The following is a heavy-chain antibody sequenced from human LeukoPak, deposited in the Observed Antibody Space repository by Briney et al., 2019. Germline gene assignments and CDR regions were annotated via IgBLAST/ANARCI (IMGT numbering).Heavy chain of an antibody. Sequence: SVKVSCKASGGTFSSYAISWVRQAPGQGLEWMGGIIPIFGTANYAQKFQGRVTITADESTSTAYMELSSLRSEDTAVYYCATQPQSGSSTSCYSDYWGQGTLVTVSS. CDR3: ATQPQSGSSTSCYSDY. V-gene: IGHV1-69*01. CDR1: GGTFSSYA. J-gene: IGHJ4*02. CDR2: IIPIFGTA. D-gene: IGHD2-2*01.